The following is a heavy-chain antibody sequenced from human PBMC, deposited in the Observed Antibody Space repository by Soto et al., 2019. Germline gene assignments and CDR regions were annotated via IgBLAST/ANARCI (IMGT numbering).Heavy chain of an antibody. CDR3: ARDRRQQLVSYYYYGMDV. D-gene: IGHD6-13*01. CDR2: IYYSGST. Sequence: SLTRTVSCGSISSGGYYCIWIRQHPGKGLEWIGYIYYSGSTYYNPSLKSRVTISVDTSKNQFSLKLSSVTAADTAVYYCARDRRQQLVSYYYYGMDVWGQGTTVTVSS. J-gene: IGHJ6*02. V-gene: IGHV4-31*03. CDR1: CGSISSGGYY.